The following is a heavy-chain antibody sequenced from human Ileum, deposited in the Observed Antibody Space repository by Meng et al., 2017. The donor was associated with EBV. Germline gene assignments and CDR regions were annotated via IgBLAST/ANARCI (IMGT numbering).Heavy chain of an antibody. CDR2: ISSRSSTI. V-gene: IGHV3-11*01. D-gene: IGHD5-24*01. CDR3: AREMSTITCFDY. CDR1: GFTFSDYY. Sequence: QVQLVESGGXXVKPGXSLRLSCGASGFTFSDYYMAWVRQSPGKGLEWVSYISSRSSTIYYADSVKGRFTISRDNAHNSLHLQMNSLRAEDTAVYYCAREMSTITCFDYWGQGTLVTVSS. J-gene: IGHJ4*02.